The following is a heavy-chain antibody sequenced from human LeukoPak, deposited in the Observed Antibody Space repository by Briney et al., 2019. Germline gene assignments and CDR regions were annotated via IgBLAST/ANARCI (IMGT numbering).Heavy chain of an antibody. Sequence: ASVKVSCKASGYTFTAYYMHWVRQAPGQGLEWTGRINPNSGGTNFAQKFQGRVTMTRDTSITTAYMELSRLRSDDTAVYYCARSSALNDYGDIWGQGTLVTVSS. CDR1: GYTFTAYY. CDR3: ARSSALNDYGDI. V-gene: IGHV1-2*06. D-gene: IGHD4-17*01. CDR2: INPNSGGT. J-gene: IGHJ4*02.